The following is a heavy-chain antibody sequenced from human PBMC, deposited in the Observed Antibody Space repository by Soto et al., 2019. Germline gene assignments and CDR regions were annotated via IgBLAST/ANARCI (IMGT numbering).Heavy chain of an antibody. J-gene: IGHJ4*02. Sequence: SETLSLTCTVSGGSISSSSYYWGWIRQPPGKGLEWIGSIYYSGSTYYNPSLKSRVTISVDTSKNQFSLKLSSVTAADTAVYYCARDIAAAGTFSNWGQGTLVTVSS. D-gene: IGHD6-13*01. CDR2: IYYSGST. CDR3: ARDIAAAGTFSN. V-gene: IGHV4-39*02. CDR1: GGSISSSSYY.